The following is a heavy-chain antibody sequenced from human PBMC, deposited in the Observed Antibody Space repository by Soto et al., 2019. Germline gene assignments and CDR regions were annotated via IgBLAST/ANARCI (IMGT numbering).Heavy chain of an antibody. Sequence: QITLKEAGPTLVKPTETLTLTCTFSGFSFTTTRMGVGWTRQPPGKALEWLAIIYWDGESRYNPLLRRRLTLTEDTSKTQAVLTMTNMDPKDTAPYDCAHRDSTGTTTYFDSWGQGIPVTVAS. V-gene: IGHV2-5*02. CDR1: GFSFTTTRMG. D-gene: IGHD1-1*01. CDR2: IYWDGES. CDR3: AHRDSTGTTTYFDS. J-gene: IGHJ4*02.